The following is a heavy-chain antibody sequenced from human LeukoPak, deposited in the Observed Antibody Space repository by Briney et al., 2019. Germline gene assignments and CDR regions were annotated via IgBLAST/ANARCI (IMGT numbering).Heavy chain of an antibody. Sequence: ASVKVSCKASGYTFTGYYMHWVRQAPGQGLEWMGWINPNSGGTNYAQKFQGRVTMTRDTSISTAYMELSRLRSDDTAVYYCARDRPTVTEFDYWGQGTLVTVSS. D-gene: IGHD4-17*01. J-gene: IGHJ4*02. V-gene: IGHV1-2*02. CDR3: ARDRPTVTEFDY. CDR2: INPNSGGT. CDR1: GYTFTGYY.